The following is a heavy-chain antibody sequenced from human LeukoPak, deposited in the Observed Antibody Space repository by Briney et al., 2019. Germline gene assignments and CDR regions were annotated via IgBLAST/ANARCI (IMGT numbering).Heavy chain of an antibody. CDR1: GFTFSSYG. J-gene: IGHJ3*02. D-gene: IGHD1-26*01. Sequence: PGGSLRLSCAASGFTFSSYGMHWVRQAPGKGLEWVAFIRHDGTKEFYADSVKGRFTISRDNSKKTLYLQMNSLRAEDPAVYYCAKSQWDVFDALDIWGQGTRVSVSS. CDR3: AKSQWDVFDALDI. V-gene: IGHV3-30*02. CDR2: IRHDGTKE.